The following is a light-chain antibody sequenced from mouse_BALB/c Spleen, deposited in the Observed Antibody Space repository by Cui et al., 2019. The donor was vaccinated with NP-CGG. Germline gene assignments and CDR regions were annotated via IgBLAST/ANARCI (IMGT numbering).Light chain of an antibody. CDR1: TGAVTTWNY. J-gene: IGLJ1*01. CDR2: GTN. V-gene: IGLV1*01. CDR3: ALWYSNHWV. Sequence: QAVVTQESALTTSPGETVTHTCRSSTGAVTTWNYANWVQEKPDHLFTGLIGGTNNRAPGVPARFSGSLIGDKAALTITGAQTEDEAIYFCALWYSNHWVFGGGTKLTVL.